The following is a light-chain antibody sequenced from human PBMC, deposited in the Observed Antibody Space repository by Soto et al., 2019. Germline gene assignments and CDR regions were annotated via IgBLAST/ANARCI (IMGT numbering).Light chain of an antibody. CDR1: QSVSSD. CDR3: QQYNSWPRT. CDR2: GAS. V-gene: IGKV3-15*01. J-gene: IGKJ1*01. Sequence: IVMTPSPATLSVSPGERATLSCRARQSVSSDLAWYHQKPGQAPRLLIYGASTRATGIPARSSGSGSGTEFTLTINSLQSEDFAVYYCQQYNSWPRTFGQGTKVDI.